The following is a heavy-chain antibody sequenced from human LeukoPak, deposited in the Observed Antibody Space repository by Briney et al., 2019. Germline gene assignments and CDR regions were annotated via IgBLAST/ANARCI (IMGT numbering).Heavy chain of an antibody. D-gene: IGHD3-10*01. V-gene: IGHV3-30-3*01. Sequence: PGRSLRLSCAASGFTFSSYAMHWVRQAPGKGLEWVAVISYDGSNKYYADSVKGRFSISRDNSKNTLYLQMNSLRAEDTAVYYCAKDRDTMVRGVITPWGQGTLVTVSS. CDR1: GFTFSSYA. CDR3: AKDRDTMVRGVITP. CDR2: ISYDGSNK. J-gene: IGHJ5*02.